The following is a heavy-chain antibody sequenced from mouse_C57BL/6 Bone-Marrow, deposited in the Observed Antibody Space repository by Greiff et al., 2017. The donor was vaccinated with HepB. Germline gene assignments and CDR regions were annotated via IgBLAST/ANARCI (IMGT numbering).Heavy chain of an antibody. D-gene: IGHD1-1*01. CDR1: GFTFSNYW. CDR3: TEFATTGYFDV. CDR2: IRLKSDNYAT. Sequence: EVKLVESGGGLVQPGGSMKLSCVASGFTFSNYWMNWVRQSPEKGLEWVAQIRLKSDNYATHYAESVKGRFTISRDDSKSSVYLQMNNLRAEDTGIYYCTEFATTGYFDVWGTGTTVTVSS. V-gene: IGHV6-3*01. J-gene: IGHJ1*03.